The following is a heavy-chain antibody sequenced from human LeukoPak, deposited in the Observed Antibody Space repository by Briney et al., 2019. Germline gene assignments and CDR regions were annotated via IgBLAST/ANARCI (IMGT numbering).Heavy chain of an antibody. V-gene: IGHV4-34*01. CDR1: GGSFSGYY. J-gene: IGHJ6*02. CDR2: INHSGST. CDR3: ARAGIAAAVRYGMDV. D-gene: IGHD6-13*01. Sequence: SETLSLTCAVYGGSFSGYYWSWIRQPPGKGLEWIGEINHSGSTNYNPSLKSRVTISVDTSKNQFSLKLSSVTAADTAVYYCARAGIAAAVRYGMDVWGQGTTVTVSS.